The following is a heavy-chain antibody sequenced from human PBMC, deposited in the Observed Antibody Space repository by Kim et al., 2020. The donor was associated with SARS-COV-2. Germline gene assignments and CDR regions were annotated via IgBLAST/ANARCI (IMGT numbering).Heavy chain of an antibody. D-gene: IGHD3-10*01. J-gene: IGHJ6*02. V-gene: IGHV1-69*04. Sequence: SVNVSCKASGGTFSRYAISWVRQAPGQGLEWMGRIIPILGIANYAQKFQGRVTITADKSTSTAYMELSRLRSEYTAVYYCARDQEDYYGSGSYSRYYFYDYGMDVCGQGTTVTVSS. CDR1: GGTFSRYA. CDR3: ARDQEDYYGSGSYSRYYFYDYGMDV. CDR2: IIPILGIA.